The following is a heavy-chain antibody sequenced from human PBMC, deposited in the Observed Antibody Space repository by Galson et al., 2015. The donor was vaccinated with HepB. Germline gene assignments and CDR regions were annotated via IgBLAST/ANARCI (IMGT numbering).Heavy chain of an antibody. CDR2: INPNSGGT. J-gene: IGHJ1*01. D-gene: IGHD6-6*01. Sequence: SVKVSCKASGYTFTGYYMHWVRQAPGQGLEWMGRINPNSGGTNYAQKFQGRVTMTRDTSISTAYMELSRLRSDDTAVYYCARAGSSSSLSVQHWGQGTLVTVSS. CDR1: GYTFTGYY. CDR3: ARAGSSSSLSVQH. V-gene: IGHV1-2*06.